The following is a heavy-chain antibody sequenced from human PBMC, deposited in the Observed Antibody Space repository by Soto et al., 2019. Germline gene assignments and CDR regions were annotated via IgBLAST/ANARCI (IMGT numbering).Heavy chain of an antibody. Sequence: TLSLTCAAYAGSFSGYSWSWIRQRPGKGLEWIGKVNPSASANYNPSLKRRLTISVEPSKNQFSLKLSSATAADTAVYYCARGNYDFDPWGQGTLFTVS. D-gene: IGHD3-3*01. J-gene: IGHJ5*02. CDR1: AGSFSGYS. V-gene: IGHV4-34*01. CDR3: ARGNYDFDP. CDR2: VNPSASA.